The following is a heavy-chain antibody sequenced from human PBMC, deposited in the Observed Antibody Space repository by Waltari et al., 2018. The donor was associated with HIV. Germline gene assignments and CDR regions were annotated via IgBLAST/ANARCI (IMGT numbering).Heavy chain of an antibody. Sequence: EVQLVESGGGLVKPGASLRLSCAASGFSFSSYTMNWVRQAPGKGLEWVSSISYSSRHIYYADSLKGRFTISRDNAKNSLYLQMNSLRAEDTAVYYCARYGGYSGPTLDYWGQGTLVTVSS. V-gene: IGHV3-21*01. CDR3: ARYGGYSGPTLDY. J-gene: IGHJ4*02. D-gene: IGHD5-12*01. CDR2: ISYSSRHI. CDR1: GFSFSSYT.